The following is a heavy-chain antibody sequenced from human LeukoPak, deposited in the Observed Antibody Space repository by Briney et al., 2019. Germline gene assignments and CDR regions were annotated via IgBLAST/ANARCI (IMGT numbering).Heavy chain of an antibody. J-gene: IGHJ4*02. V-gene: IGHV1-2*02. CDR3: ARPPLYSGSYYFYY. Sequence: ASVKVSCKASGYTFTGYYMHWVQQAPGQGLEWMGWINPNSGGTNYAQKFQGRVTMTRDTSISTAYMELSRLRSDDTAVYYCARPPLYSGSYYFYYWGQGTLVTVSS. CDR1: GYTFTGYY. D-gene: IGHD1-26*01. CDR2: INPNSGGT.